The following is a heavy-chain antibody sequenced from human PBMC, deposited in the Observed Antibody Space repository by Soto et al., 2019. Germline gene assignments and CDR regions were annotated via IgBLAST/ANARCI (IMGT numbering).Heavy chain of an antibody. D-gene: IGHD1-26*01. J-gene: IGHJ5*02. CDR2: IKTAGGDT. V-gene: IGHV1-46*01. CDR3: AKYLPASPTTGRWFDP. Sequence: ASVKVSCKASGYVFTNYYIHWVRQAPGQGLEWMGIIKTAGGDTNYAQKFRGRVTMTRDTSTSTLYLQMNSLRAEDTALYFCAKYLPASPTTGRWFDPWGQGTLVTVSS. CDR1: GYVFTNYY.